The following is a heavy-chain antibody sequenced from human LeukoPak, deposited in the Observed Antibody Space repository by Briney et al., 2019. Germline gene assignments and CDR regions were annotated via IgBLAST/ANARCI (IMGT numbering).Heavy chain of an antibody. J-gene: IGHJ3*02. CDR3: AKGGSDDFWSGPIEHAFDI. CDR1: GYTFTSYA. CDR2: INAGNGNT. D-gene: IGHD3-3*01. V-gene: IGHV1-3*01. Sequence: GASVKVSCKASGYTFTSYAMHWVRQAPGQRLEWMGWINAGNGNTKYSQKFQGRVTITRDTSASTAYMELSSLRSEDTAVYYCAKGGSDDFWSGPIEHAFDIWGQGTMVTVSS.